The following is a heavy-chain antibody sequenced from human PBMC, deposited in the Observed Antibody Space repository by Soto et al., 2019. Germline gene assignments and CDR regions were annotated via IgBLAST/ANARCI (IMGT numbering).Heavy chain of an antibody. Sequence: PSETLSRTCSGSGASIINFSYYWGWIRQPPGKGLEWIGTVYYNENTYYNPSLRSRVAISVDTAKNQFSLNLRSVTAADTAVYFCARRERYYGSQGWFDLLGQGNLFTVCS. CDR2: VYYNENT. D-gene: IGHD3-10*01. CDR1: GASIINFSYY. V-gene: IGHV4-39*01. J-gene: IGHJ5*01. CDR3: ARRERYYGSQGWFDL.